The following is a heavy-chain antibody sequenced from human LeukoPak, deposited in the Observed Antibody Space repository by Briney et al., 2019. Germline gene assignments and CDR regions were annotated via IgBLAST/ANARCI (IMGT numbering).Heavy chain of an antibody. D-gene: IGHD6-19*01. CDR3: ARSIAVAGIDY. J-gene: IGHJ4*02. CDR1: GYTFTSYD. CDR2: INPNSGGT. Sequence: ASVKVSCKASGYTFTSYDINWVQQATGQGLEWMGWINPNSGGTNYAQKFQGRVTMTRDTSISTAYMELSRLRSDDTAVYYCARSIAVAGIDYWGQGTLVTVSS. V-gene: IGHV1-2*02.